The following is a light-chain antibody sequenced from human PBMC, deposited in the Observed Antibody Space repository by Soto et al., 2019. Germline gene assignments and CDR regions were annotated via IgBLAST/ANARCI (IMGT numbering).Light chain of an antibody. CDR3: QQSLKPKT. J-gene: IGKJ1*01. Sequence: EIVLTQSPATLSLSPGERATLSCMASESVSSIYVAWYQQKPGQAPTLLIYGASTRATGIPDRFSGSGSGTDFTPTIDRLEPEDFAVYYCQQSLKPKTFGQGSKVDI. V-gene: IGKV3-20*01. CDR1: ESVSSIY. CDR2: GAS.